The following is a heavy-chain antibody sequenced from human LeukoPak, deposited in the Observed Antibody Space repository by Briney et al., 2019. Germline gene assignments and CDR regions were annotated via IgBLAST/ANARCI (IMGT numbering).Heavy chain of an antibody. CDR1: GFTFSSYS. V-gene: IGHV3-21*01. D-gene: IGHD3-9*01. Sequence: GGSLRLSCAASGFTFSSYSMNWVRQAPGKGLEWVSSISSSSSYKYYADSVKGRFTISRDNAKNSLYLQMNSLRAEDTAVYYCARECGLRYFDWSLLDYGMDVWGRGTTVTVSS. CDR3: ARECGLRYFDWSLLDYGMDV. J-gene: IGHJ6*02. CDR2: ISSSSSYK.